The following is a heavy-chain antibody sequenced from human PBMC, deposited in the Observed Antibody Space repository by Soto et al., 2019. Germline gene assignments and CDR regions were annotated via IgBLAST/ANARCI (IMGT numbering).Heavy chain of an antibody. D-gene: IGHD4-17*01. J-gene: IGHJ4*02. V-gene: IGHV2-5*02. CDR3: AHAGDYDLLTFDH. CDR1: GFSLSTYDMG. CDR2: IYWDDDK. Sequence: QITLKESGPTLVRPAQTLTLTCDFSGFSLSTYDMGVAWIRQPPGKALEWLALIYWDDDKRYSPSLKDRLAISKDTSSNQVVLAITNMDPGDTATYFCAHAGDYDLLTFDHWGPATLVTVSS.